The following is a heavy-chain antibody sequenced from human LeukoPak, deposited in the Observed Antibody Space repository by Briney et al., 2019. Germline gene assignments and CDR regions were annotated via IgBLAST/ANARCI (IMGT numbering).Heavy chain of an antibody. V-gene: IGHV3-48*03. J-gene: IGHJ6*02. CDR1: GFTFSTYE. Sequence: PGGSLRLSCAASGFTFSTYEMNWVRQAPGKGLEWVSYISPSGTTIDYADSVKGRFTISRDNAQNSLYLQMNSLRAGDTAVYYCARDSGSQWAGVYYYYGMDVWGQGTTVTVS. D-gene: IGHD1-26*01. CDR2: ISPSGTTI. CDR3: ARDSGSQWAGVYYYYGMDV.